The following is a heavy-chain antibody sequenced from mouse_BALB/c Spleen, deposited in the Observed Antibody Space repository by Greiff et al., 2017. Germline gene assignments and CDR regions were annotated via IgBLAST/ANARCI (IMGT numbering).Heavy chain of an antibody. CDR1: GFTFSSYG. D-gene: IGHD1-1*01. V-gene: IGHV5-6*03. J-gene: IGHJ2*01. Sequence: EVKLMESGGGLVKPGGSLKLSCAASGFTFSSYGMSWVRQTPDKRLEWVATISSGGSYTYYPDSVKGRFTISRDNAKNTLYLQMSSLKSEDTAMYYCARLYYYGSSYLNYFDYWGQGTTLTVSS. CDR3: ARLYYYGSSYLNYFDY. CDR2: ISSGGSYT.